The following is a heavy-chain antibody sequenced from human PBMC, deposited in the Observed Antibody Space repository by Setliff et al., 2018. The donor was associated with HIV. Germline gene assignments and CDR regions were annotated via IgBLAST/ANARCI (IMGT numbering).Heavy chain of an antibody. CDR3: ARLMHYYDSFWVLWRENYFDS. V-gene: IGHV4-59*08. Sequence: SETLSLTCTVSGGSISNYYWNWIRQSPGKGLEWIGYIYYSESADYNYNSSLKSRVTISVDTSKSQFSLKLSSVTAADTAVYYCARLMHYYDSFWVLWRENYFDSWGRGTLVTVSS. D-gene: IGHD3-22*01. CDR1: GGSISNYY. J-gene: IGHJ4*01. CDR2: IYYSESADY.